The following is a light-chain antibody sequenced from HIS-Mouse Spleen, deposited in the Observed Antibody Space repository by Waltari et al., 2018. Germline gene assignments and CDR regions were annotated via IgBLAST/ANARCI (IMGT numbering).Light chain of an antibody. Sequence: QSALTQPASVSGSPGQSITISCTGTSSDVGSYNLVSWYQQHPGKAPKLMIYEGSKRPAGVSNRFSGSKSGNTASLTISGLQAGDEADYYCCSYAGSSTFVVFGGGTKLIVL. CDR2: EGS. CDR1: SSDVGSYNL. CDR3: CSYAGSSTFVV. V-gene: IGLV2-23*03. J-gene: IGLJ2*01.